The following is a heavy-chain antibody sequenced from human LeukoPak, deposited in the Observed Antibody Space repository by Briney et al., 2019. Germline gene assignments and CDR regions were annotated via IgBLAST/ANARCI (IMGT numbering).Heavy chain of an antibody. CDR2: ISVSGQT. V-gene: IGHV4/OR15-8*02. CDR1: GGSIRRTNW. D-gene: IGHD1-26*01. Sequence: SETLSLTCGVSGGSIRRTNWWGSVRQPPGQGLEWIGEISVSGQTNFNPSLNGRVTMSLDESRNQLSLKLTSVTAADTAIYYCSRESGAFCPFGYWGQGTLVIVPP. J-gene: IGHJ4*02. CDR3: SRESGAFCPFGY.